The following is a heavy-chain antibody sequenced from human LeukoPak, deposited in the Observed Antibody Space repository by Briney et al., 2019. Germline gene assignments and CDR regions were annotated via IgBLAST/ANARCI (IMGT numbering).Heavy chain of an antibody. CDR1: GFTFSSYA. V-gene: IGHV3-23*01. CDR2: ISGSGGST. CDR3: AKDGGYSGYVRPDY. Sequence: GGSPRLSCAASGFTFSSYAMSWVRQAPGKGLEWVSAISGSGGSTYYADSVKGRFTISRDNSKNTLYLQMNSLRAEDTAVYYCAKDGGYSGYVRPDYWGQGTLVTVSS. D-gene: IGHD5-12*01. J-gene: IGHJ4*02.